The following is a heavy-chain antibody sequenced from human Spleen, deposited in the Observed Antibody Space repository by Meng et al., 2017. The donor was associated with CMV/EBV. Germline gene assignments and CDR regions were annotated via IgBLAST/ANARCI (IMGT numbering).Heavy chain of an antibody. CDR2: IYSGGST. Sequence: GESLKISCAASGFTVSSNYMSWVRQAPGKGLEWVSVIYSGGSTYYADSVKGRFTISRDNSKNTLYLQMNSLRAEDTAVYYCANSFNEGWDYWGQGTLVTVSS. CDR1: GFTVSSNY. D-gene: IGHD1-1*01. V-gene: IGHV3-66*02. J-gene: IGHJ4*02. CDR3: ANSFNEGWDY.